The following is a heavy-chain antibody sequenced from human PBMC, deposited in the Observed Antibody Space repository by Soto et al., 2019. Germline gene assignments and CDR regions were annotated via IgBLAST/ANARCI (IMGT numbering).Heavy chain of an antibody. CDR1: GFTFSSYG. J-gene: IGHJ3*02. CDR2: ISYDGSNK. D-gene: IGHD4-17*01. Sequence: GGSLRLSCAASGFTFSSYGMHWVRQAPGKGLEWVAVISYDGSNKYYADSVKGRFTISRDNSKNTLYLQMNSLRAEDTAVYYCARGHDYGDYALDIWGQGTMVTVSS. V-gene: IGHV3-30*03. CDR3: ARGHDYGDYALDI.